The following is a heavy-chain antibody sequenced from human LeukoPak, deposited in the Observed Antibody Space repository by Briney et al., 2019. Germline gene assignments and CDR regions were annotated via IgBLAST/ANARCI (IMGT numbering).Heavy chain of an antibody. CDR2: IGGLGSST. J-gene: IGHJ4*02. V-gene: IGHV3-23*01. D-gene: IGHD3-3*01. CDR1: GFTFSSHA. Sequence: SGGSLRLSCAASGFTFSSHAMAWVRQAPGMGLEWVSAIGGLGSSTYYGDSVKGRFTISRDNSKNTVYLQMDSLRVEDTAVYYCARDPGVVAFHYFDFWGQGTLITVSS. CDR3: ARDPGVVAFHYFDF.